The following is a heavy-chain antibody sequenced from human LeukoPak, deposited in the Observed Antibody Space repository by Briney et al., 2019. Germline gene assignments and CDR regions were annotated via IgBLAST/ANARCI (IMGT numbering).Heavy chain of an antibody. Sequence: ASVKVSCKASGGTFSSYAISWVRQAPGQGLEWMGGIIPIFGTANYAQKFQGRVTITTDESTSTAYMELSSLRSGDTAVYYCARDRSWGSSSWYDYWGQGTLVTVSS. D-gene: IGHD6-13*01. CDR1: GGTFSSYA. J-gene: IGHJ4*02. V-gene: IGHV1-69*05. CDR3: ARDRSWGSSSWYDY. CDR2: IIPIFGTA.